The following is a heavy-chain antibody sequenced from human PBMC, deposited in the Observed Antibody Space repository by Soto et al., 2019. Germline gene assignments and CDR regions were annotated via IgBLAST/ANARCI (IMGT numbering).Heavy chain of an antibody. D-gene: IGHD2-15*01. V-gene: IGHV1-69*13. J-gene: IGHJ4*02. Sequence: ASVKVSCKASGGTFSNYAISWVRQAPGQGLEWMGGIIPIFGTANYAQKFQGRVTITADESTSTAYMELSSLRSEDTAVYYCARESRYCSGGSCYFLPGIDYWGQGTLVTVSS. CDR2: IIPIFGTA. CDR1: GGTFSNYA. CDR3: ARESRYCSGGSCYFLPGIDY.